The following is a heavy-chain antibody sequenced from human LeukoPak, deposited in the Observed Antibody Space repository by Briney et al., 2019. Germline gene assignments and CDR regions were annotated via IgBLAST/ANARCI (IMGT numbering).Heavy chain of an antibody. CDR3: ARTGYRYYDSSGYYYTWFDP. CDR1: GFTFSTYE. Sequence: PGGSLRLSCAASGFTFSTYEINWVRQAPGKGLEWISYISSSANTIYYADSVKGRFTISRDNAKHSLYLQMNSLRAEDTALYYCARTGYRYYDSSGYYYTWFDPWGQGTLVTVSS. V-gene: IGHV3-48*03. J-gene: IGHJ5*02. D-gene: IGHD3-22*01. CDR2: ISSSANTI.